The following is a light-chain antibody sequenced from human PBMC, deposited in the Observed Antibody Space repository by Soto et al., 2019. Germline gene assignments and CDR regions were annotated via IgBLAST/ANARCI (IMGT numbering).Light chain of an antibody. J-gene: IGKJ4*01. CDR2: DAS. CDR3: QQRSNWPPLT. V-gene: IGKV3-11*01. CDR1: QSVSSY. Sequence: EIVLTQSPATLSLSPGERATLSCRASQSVSSYLAWYQQKPGQAPRLLIYDASNRATGIPARFSGSGSGTDFTLTMSSLEAEDFAVYYCQQRSNWPPLTFGGGTKVEIK.